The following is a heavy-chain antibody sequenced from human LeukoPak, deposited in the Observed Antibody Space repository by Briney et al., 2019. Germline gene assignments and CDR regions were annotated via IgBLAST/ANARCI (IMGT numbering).Heavy chain of an antibody. J-gene: IGHJ4*02. Sequence: GGSLRLSCAASGFTFADYGMSWVRQAPGKGLEWVSGINWNGGSTGYADSVKGRFTISRDNAKNSLSLQMNSLRAEDTALYYCARDLGYCSSTSCYEKFGYWGQGTLVTVSS. CDR1: GFTFADYG. CDR3: ARDLGYCSSTSCYEKFGY. CDR2: INWNGGST. V-gene: IGHV3-20*04. D-gene: IGHD2-2*01.